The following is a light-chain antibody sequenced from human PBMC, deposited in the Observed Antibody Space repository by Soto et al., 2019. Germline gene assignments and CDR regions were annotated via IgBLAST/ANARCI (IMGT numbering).Light chain of an antibody. CDR3: QQASSSPLT. V-gene: IGKV1-39*01. J-gene: IGKJ4*01. CDR2: AAS. Sequence: DIQMTQSPSSLSASVGDRVTITCRASQTISTYLNWYQQRPGKAPKVLIYAASSLQSGVPSRFSGSGSGTEFTLTTSGIQPEDFATYYCQQASSSPLTFGGGTRVEI. CDR1: QTISTY.